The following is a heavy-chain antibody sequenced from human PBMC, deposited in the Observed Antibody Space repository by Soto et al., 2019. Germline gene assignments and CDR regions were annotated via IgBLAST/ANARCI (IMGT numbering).Heavy chain of an antibody. V-gene: IGHV3-11*01. CDR2: ISSSGSTI. CDR1: GFTFSDYY. J-gene: IGHJ6*03. CDR3: ARVPRVMYYYYYYYMDV. Sequence: GGSLRLSCAASGFTFSDYYMSWIRQAPGKGLEWVSYISSSGSTIYYADSVKGRFTISRDNAKNSLYLQMNSLRAEDTAVYYCARVPRVMYYYYYYYMDVWGKGTTVTVSS. D-gene: IGHD2-8*01.